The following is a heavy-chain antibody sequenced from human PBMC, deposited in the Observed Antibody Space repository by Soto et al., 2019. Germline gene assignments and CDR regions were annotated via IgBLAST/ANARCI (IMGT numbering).Heavy chain of an antibody. CDR3: VSLWSVTGSRDY. CDR2: IRDKGRSYTT. CDR1: GLTFSDHY. Sequence: EVQLVESGGGLVQPGGSLRLSCAVSGLTFSDHYMGWVRQAPGKGLEWVGRIRDKGRSYTTEYAASVKGRFIISRDDSRNSLYLQMNSLRMDDTAVFYCVSLWSVTGSRDYWGRGTLVPVSS. D-gene: IGHD1-20*01. V-gene: IGHV3-72*01. J-gene: IGHJ4*02.